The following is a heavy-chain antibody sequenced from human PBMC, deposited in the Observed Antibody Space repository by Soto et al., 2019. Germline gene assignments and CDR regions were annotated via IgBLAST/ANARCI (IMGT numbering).Heavy chain of an antibody. CDR1: GGSFSGYY. J-gene: IGHJ3*02. CDR3: ARVLGDDAFDI. CDR2: INHSGST. D-gene: IGHD3-3*02. V-gene: IGHV4-34*01. Sequence: SETLSLTCAVYGGSFSGYYWSWIRQPPGKGLEWIGEINHSGSTNYNPSLKSRVTISVDKSKNQFSLKLSSVTAADTAVYYCARVLGDDAFDIWGQGTMVTVSS.